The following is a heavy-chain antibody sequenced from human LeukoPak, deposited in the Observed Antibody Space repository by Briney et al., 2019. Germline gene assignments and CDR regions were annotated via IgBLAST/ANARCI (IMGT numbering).Heavy chain of an antibody. CDR2: INHSGCT. Sequence: PSETLSLTCAVYGGSFSGYYWSWIRQPPGKGLGWIGEINHSGCTNYNTSLKSRVTISVDTSKNQFSLKLSSVTAADTAVYDCARDYYYMDVWGKGTTVTVSS. J-gene: IGHJ6*03. CDR3: ARDYYYMDV. V-gene: IGHV4-34*01. CDR1: GGSFSGYY.